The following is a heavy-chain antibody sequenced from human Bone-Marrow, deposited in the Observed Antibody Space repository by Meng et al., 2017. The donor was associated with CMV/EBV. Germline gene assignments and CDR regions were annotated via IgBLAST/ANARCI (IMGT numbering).Heavy chain of an antibody. CDR1: GYTLSGYY. Sequence: ASVKVSCKASGYTLSGYYINWVRQAPGQGLEWMGWINPDTGDTNCTQNFQGRVTMTRDTSISTAYMELSRLRSDDTAVYYCARIYYANNPAREGGLAAYWGQGTLVTVSS. V-gene: IGHV1-2*02. CDR2: INPDTGDT. J-gene: IGHJ4*02. CDR3: ARIYYANNPAREGGLAAY. D-gene: IGHD3-16*01.